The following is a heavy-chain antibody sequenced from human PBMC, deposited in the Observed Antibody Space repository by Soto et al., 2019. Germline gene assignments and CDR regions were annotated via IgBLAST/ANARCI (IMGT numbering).Heavy chain of an antibody. Sequence: VSAKASWKASGYTLTSYSMRWVRHAPGQRLEWMGWINAGNGNTKYSQKFQGRVTITRDTSASTAYMELSGLRSEDTAVYYCARDRSYFDWLLAFDYWGQGTLVTVSS. CDR2: INAGNGNT. J-gene: IGHJ4*02. CDR3: ARDRSYFDWLLAFDY. V-gene: IGHV1-3*01. CDR1: GYTLTSYS. D-gene: IGHD3-9*01.